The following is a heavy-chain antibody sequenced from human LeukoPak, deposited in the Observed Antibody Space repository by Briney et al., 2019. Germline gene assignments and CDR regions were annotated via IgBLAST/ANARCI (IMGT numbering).Heavy chain of an antibody. CDR2: IYHSGST. Sequence: PGGSLRLSCAASGFTFSSYSMNWVRQPPGKGLEWIGEIYHSGSTNYNPSLKSRVTISVDKSKNQFSLKLSSVTAADTAVYYCARDRLRWPKIDYWGQGTLVTVSS. J-gene: IGHJ4*02. D-gene: IGHD4-23*01. V-gene: IGHV4-4*02. CDR1: GFTFSSYSM. CDR3: ARDRLRWPKIDY.